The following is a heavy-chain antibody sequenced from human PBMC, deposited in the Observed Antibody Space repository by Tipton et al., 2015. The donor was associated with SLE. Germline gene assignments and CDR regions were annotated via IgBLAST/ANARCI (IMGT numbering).Heavy chain of an antibody. D-gene: IGHD3-10*01. CDR3: ARGMGVRGVIFDY. V-gene: IGHV4-39*07. CDR1: GGSISSSSYY. J-gene: IGHJ4*02. CDR2: IYYSGST. Sequence: LRLSCTVSGGSISSSSYYWGWIRQPPGKGLEWIGSIYYSGSTYYNPSLKSRVTISEDTSKNQFSLKLSSVTAADTAVYYCARGMGVRGVIFDYWGQGTLVTVSS.